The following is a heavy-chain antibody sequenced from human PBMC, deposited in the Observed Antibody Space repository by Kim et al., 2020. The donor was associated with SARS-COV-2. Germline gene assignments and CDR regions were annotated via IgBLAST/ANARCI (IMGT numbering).Heavy chain of an antibody. D-gene: IGHD1-26*01. J-gene: IGHJ4*02. CDR2: A. Sequence: ANYAQKFQGRVTITADKSTSTAYMELSSLRSEDTAVYYCARGGSGYFDYWGQGTLVTVSS. V-gene: IGHV1-69*04. CDR3: ARGGSGYFDY.